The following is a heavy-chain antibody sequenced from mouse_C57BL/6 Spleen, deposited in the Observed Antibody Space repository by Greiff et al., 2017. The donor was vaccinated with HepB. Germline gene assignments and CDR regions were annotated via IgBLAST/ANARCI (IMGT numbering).Heavy chain of an antibody. CDR3: ARITGTSAGYFDY. V-gene: IGHV1-80*01. D-gene: IGHD4-1*01. J-gene: IGHJ2*01. Sequence: QVQLKESGAELVKPGASVKISCKASGYAFSSYWMNWVKQRPGKGLEWIGQIYPGDGDTNYNGKFKGKATLTADKSSSTAYMQLSSLTSEDSAVYFCARITGTSAGYFDYWGQGTTLTVSS. CDR2: IYPGDGDT. CDR1: GYAFSSYW.